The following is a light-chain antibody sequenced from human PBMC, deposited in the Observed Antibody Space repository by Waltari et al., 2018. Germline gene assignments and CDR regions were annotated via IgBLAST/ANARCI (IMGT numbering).Light chain of an antibody. CDR1: QGVGSY. V-gene: IGKV1-9*01. J-gene: IGKJ1*01. CDR3: QQGYVYPPGT. CDR2: AAS. Sequence: DIQLTQSPSFLSASIGDRVTITCRASQGVGSYLAGYQQKPGKAPKRLIYAASILQRGVPSRFSGSGSGTEVTRTISSLQPEDFATYSCQQGYVYPPGTFGQGTKVEIK.